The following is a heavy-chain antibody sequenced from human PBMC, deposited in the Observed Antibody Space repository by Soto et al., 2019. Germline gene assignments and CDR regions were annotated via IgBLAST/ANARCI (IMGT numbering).Heavy chain of an antibody. D-gene: IGHD3-10*01. J-gene: IGHJ5*02. CDR3: ARSYYGSGSYYNWFDP. Sequence: EASVKVSCKASGYTFTSYDINWVRQATGQGLEWMGWMNPNSGNTGYAQKFQGRVTMTRNTSISTAYMERSSLRSEDTAVYYCARSYYGSGSYYNWFDPWGQGTLVTVSS. CDR2: MNPNSGNT. V-gene: IGHV1-8*01. CDR1: GYTFTSYD.